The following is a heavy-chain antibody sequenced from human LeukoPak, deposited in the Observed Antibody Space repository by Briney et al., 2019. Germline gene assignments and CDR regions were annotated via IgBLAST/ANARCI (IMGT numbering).Heavy chain of an antibody. CDR3: ARDRRGYSSNWFDP. Sequence: KASETLSLTCAVHGGSFSGYYWSWIRQPPGKGLEWIGEINHSGSTNYNPSLKSRVTISVDTSKNQFSLKLSSVTAADTAVYYCARDRRGYSSNWFDPWGQGTLVTVSS. CDR2: INHSGST. D-gene: IGHD5-18*01. V-gene: IGHV4-34*01. J-gene: IGHJ5*02. CDR1: GGSFSGYY.